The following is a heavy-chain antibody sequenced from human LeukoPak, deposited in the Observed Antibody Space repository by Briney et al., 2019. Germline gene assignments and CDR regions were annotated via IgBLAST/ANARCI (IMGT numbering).Heavy chain of an antibody. CDR1: GYTFTSYY. D-gene: IGHD5-12*01. J-gene: IGHJ3*02. V-gene: IGHV1-46*01. Sequence: ASVKDSCKASGYTFTSYYMHWVRQAPGQGLEWMGIINPSGGSTSYAQKFQGRVTMTRDMSTSTVYMELSSLRSEDTAVYYCARDNSGYDYPGAFDIWGQGTMVTVSS. CDR3: ARDNSGYDYPGAFDI. CDR2: INPSGGST.